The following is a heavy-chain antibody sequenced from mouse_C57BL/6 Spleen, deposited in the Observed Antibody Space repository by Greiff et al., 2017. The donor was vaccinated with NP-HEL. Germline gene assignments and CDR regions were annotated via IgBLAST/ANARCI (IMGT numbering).Heavy chain of an antibody. CDR1: GFTFTDYY. V-gene: IGHV7-3*01. D-gene: IGHD1-1*01. J-gene: IGHJ3*01. CDR2: IRNKANGYTT. CDR3: ARDRDGSSPFAY. Sequence: EVQLVESGGGLVQPGGSLSLSCAASGFTFTDYYMSWVRQPPGKALEWLGFIRNKANGYTTEYSASVKGRFTISRDNSQSILYLQMNALRAEDSATYYCARDRDGSSPFAYWGQGTLVTVSA.